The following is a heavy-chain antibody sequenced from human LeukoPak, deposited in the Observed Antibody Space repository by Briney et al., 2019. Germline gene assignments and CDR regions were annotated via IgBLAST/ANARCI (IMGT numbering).Heavy chain of an antibody. Sequence: SEKVSCKASGGTFSSYAISWVRQAPGQGLEWMGGIIPIFGTANYAQKFQGRVTITADESTSTAYMELRSLRSDDTAVYYCARDGFYYDSSGYYPEDWGQGTLVTVSS. CDR2: IIPIFGTA. J-gene: IGHJ4*02. CDR1: GGTFSSYA. CDR3: ARDGFYYDSSGYYPED. D-gene: IGHD3-22*01. V-gene: IGHV1-69*13.